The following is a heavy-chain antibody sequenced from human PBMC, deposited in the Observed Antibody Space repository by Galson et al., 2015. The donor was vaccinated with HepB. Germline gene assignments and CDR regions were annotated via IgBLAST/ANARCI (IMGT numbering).Heavy chain of an antibody. CDR2: INCSGGRT. CDR1: GDSFSSHF. J-gene: IGHJ5*02. D-gene: IGHD4-17*01. CDR3: ARDRVPDYAGTWFDP. Sequence: SVKVSCKAFGDSFSSHFIHWVRQASGQGLEWMGVINCSGGRTTYAQKFQGRLIMTTDTSTTTVYMHLNSLKSEDTAVYYCARDRVPDYAGTWFDPWGQGTLVTVSS. V-gene: IGHV1-46*01.